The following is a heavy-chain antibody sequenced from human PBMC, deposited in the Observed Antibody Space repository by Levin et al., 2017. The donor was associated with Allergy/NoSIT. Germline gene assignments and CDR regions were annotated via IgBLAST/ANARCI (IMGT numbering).Heavy chain of an antibody. CDR1: GGSIRSSY. J-gene: IGHJ4*02. CDR3: ARYLATTVTFDS. Sequence: SQTLSLPCTVSGGSIRSSYWSWIRQPPGKGLEWIGYIYYSGNTNYNPSLKSRVTISVDTSKKQFSLKLNSVTAADTAVYYCARYLATTVTFDSWGQGTLVTVSS. V-gene: IGHV4-59*01. D-gene: IGHD4-17*01. CDR2: IYYSGNT.